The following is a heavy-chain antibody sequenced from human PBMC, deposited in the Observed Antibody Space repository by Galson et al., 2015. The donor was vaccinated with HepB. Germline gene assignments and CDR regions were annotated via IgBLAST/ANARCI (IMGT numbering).Heavy chain of an antibody. J-gene: IGHJ5*02. D-gene: IGHD5-12*01. CDR1: GYTFTSYG. Sequence: GYTFTSYGISWVRQAPGQGLKWMGWINAYTGNTNFAQKLQGRVTMTTDTSTSTAYMELTSLRSDDTAVYYCARSDTGYDYGAFDPWGQGTLVTVSS. V-gene: IGHV1-18*04. CDR3: ARSDTGYDYGAFDP. CDR2: INAYTGNT.